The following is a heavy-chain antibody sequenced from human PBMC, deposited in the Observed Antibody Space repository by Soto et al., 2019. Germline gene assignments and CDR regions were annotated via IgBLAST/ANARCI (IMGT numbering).Heavy chain of an antibody. CDR1: GYVFSSYY. J-gene: IGHJ4*02. CDR2: INPSGGST. Sequence: ASVNVSCKAAGYVFSSYYIHWVRQAPGQGLEWMGIINPSGGSTTYAQKFQGRFTISRDNARHSVSLQMSSLRVEDTAVYYCATALKNFCSGGSCYVGASSHWGQGTLVTVSS. CDR3: ATALKNFCSGGSCYVGASSH. D-gene: IGHD2-15*01. V-gene: IGHV1-46*01.